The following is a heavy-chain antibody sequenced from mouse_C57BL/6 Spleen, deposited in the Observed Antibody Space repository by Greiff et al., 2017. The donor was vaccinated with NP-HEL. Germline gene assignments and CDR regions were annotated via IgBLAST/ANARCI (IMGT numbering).Heavy chain of an antibody. CDR3: ARGDYDVAWFAY. Sequence: EVQLQQSGPVLVKPGASVKMSCKASGYTFTDYYMNWVKQSHGKSLEWIGVINPYNGGTSYNQKFKGKATLTVDKSSSSAYMELNSLTSEDSAVYYCARGDYDVAWFAYWGQGTLVTVSA. D-gene: IGHD2-4*01. V-gene: IGHV1-19*01. CDR1: GYTFTDYY. CDR2: INPYNGGT. J-gene: IGHJ3*01.